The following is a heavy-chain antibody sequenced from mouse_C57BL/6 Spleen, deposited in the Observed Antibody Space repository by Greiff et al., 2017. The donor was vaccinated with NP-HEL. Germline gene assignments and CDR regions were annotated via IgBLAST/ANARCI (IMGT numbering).Heavy chain of an antibody. D-gene: IGHD1-3*01. V-gene: IGHV1-69*01. CDR1: GYTFTSYW. J-gene: IGHJ2*01. CDR3: ARYAKIYYFDY. CDR2: IDPSDSYT. Sequence: QVQLQQPGAELVMPGASVKLSCKASGYTFTSYWMHWVKQRPGQGLEWIGEIDPSDSYTNYNQKFKGKSTLTVDKSSSTAYMQLSSLTSEGSAVYYCARYAKIYYFDYWGQGTTLTVSS.